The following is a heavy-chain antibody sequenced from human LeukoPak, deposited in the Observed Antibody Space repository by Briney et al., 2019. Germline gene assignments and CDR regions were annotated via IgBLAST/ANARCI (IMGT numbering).Heavy chain of an antibody. Sequence: ASVKVSCKASGGTFSSYAISWVRQAPGQGLEWMGWINPNSGGTNYAQKFQGRVTMTRDTSISTAYMELSRLRSDDTAVYYCARTSKGLGTYYYYYMDVWGIGTTVTVSS. CDR2: INPNSGGT. V-gene: IGHV1-2*02. D-gene: IGHD3/OR15-3a*01. CDR1: GGTFSSYA. J-gene: IGHJ6*03. CDR3: ARTSKGLGTYYYYYMDV.